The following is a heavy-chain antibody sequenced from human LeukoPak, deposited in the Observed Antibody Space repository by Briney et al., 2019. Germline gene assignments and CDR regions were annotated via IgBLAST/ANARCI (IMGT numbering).Heavy chain of an antibody. CDR2: IFYSGST. CDR3: AGLVVATATIDY. Sequence: PSETLSLTCTVSGGSISSSNYYWGWIRQPPGKGLEWIGNIFYSGSTYYNPSLKSRVTISVDTSKKQFSLKLRSVTAADTAVYYCAGLVVATATIDYWGQGTLVTVSS. D-gene: IGHD2-21*02. V-gene: IGHV4-39*01. CDR1: GGSISSSNYY. J-gene: IGHJ4*02.